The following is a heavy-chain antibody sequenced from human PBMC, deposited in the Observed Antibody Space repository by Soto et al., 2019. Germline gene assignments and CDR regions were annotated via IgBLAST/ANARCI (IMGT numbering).Heavy chain of an antibody. V-gene: IGHV4-30-4*01. CDR2: IYYSGST. CDR1: GGSISSGDYY. Sequence: PSETLSLTCTVSGGSISSGDYYWSWIRQPPGKGLEWIGYIYYSGSTYYNPSLRSRVSMSIDTSKDQFSLKLKSVTAADTALYFCARQRTSVVTQAYFDVWGPGSLVTVSS. CDR3: ARQRTSVVTQAYFDV. D-gene: IGHD2-21*02. J-gene: IGHJ4*02.